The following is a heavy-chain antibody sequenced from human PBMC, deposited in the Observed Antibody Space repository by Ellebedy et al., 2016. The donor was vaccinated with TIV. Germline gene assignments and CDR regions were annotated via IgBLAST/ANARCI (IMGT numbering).Heavy chain of an antibody. CDR2: INPSGGST. D-gene: IGHD1-26*01. CDR1: GYIFTAYY. CDR3: ARDSLKGGSYYPHY. J-gene: IGHJ4*02. Sequence: ASVKVSCKASGYIFTAYYIHWVRQAPGQGLEWMGIINPSGGSTSYAQNFQGRVTMTRDTSTSTVYMELSSLRSEDTAVYYCARDSLKGGSYYPHYWGQGTLVTVSS. V-gene: IGHV1-46*01.